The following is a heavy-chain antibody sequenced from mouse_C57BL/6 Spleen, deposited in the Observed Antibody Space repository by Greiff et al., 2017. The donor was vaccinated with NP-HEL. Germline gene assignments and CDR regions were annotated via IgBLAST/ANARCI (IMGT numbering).Heavy chain of an antibody. CDR3: ARGGYYGSSYEFAY. J-gene: IGHJ3*01. V-gene: IGHV5-16*01. Sequence: MLVESEGGLVQPGSSMKLSCTASGFTFSDYYMAWVRQVPEKGLEWVANINYDGSSTYYLDSLKSRFIISRDNAKNILYLQMSSLKSEDTATYYCARGGYYGSSYEFAYWGQGTLVTVSA. CDR2: INYDGSST. D-gene: IGHD1-1*01. CDR1: GFTFSDYY.